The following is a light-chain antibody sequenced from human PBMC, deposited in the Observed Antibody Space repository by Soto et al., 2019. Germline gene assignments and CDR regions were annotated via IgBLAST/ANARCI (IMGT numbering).Light chain of an antibody. CDR1: SSDVGGYNY. V-gene: IGLV2-14*01. CDR2: DVS. CDR3: SSYTSSRGGV. Sequence: SALTQPASVSGSPGQSITISCTGTSSDVGGYNYVSWYQQHPGKAPKLMIYDVSNRPSGVSNRFSGSKSGNTASLTISGLQAEDEADYYCSSYTSSRGGVFGGGTKLTVL. J-gene: IGLJ3*02.